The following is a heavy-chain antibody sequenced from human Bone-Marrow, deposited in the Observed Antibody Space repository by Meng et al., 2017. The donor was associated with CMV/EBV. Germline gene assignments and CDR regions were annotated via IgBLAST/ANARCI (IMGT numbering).Heavy chain of an antibody. D-gene: IGHD2-8*01. CDR3: ARGMGSYYFDY. CDR1: GGSFSGYY. CDR2: INHSGST. Sequence: SETLSLTCAVYGGSFSGYYWSWIRQPPGKGLEWIGEINHSGSTNYNPSLKSRVTISVDTSKNQFSLKLSSVTAADTAVYYCARGMGSYYFDYWGQGTLVTVCS. V-gene: IGHV4-34*01. J-gene: IGHJ4*02.